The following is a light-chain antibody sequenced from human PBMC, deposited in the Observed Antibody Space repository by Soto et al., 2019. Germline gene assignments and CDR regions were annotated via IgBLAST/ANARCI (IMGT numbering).Light chain of an antibody. CDR1: NIESKT. J-gene: IGLJ2*01. CDR3: QVYDSRRDHAV. CDR2: DDS. V-gene: IGLV3-21*02. Sequence: SYELTQPPSVSVAPGQTARISCGGNNIESKTVDWYHQKPGQAPVLVVCDDSDRPSGIPERFSGSTSGNTATLTISRVEAGDEADYYCQVYDSRRDHAVFGGGTKLTV.